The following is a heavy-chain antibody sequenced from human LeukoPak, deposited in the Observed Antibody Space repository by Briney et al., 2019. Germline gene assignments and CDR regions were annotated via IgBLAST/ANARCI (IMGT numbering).Heavy chain of an antibody. CDR3: SRDQYSGHWYYALDI. CDR1: GFTFSSYS. J-gene: IGHJ3*02. V-gene: IGHV3-48*02. Sequence: GGSLRLSCAASGFTFSSYSMNLVRQAPGKGLEWVSYISSSISVIYYADSVKGRFTISRDNAKNSLYLQMNSLRDEDTAVYYCSRDQYSGHWYYALDIWGQGTMVTVSS. D-gene: IGHD6-19*01. CDR2: ISSSISVI.